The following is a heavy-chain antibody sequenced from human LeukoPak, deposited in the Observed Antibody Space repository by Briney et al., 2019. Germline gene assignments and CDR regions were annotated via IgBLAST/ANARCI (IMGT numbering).Heavy chain of an antibody. CDR3: ARDLGPIDY. Sequence: GGSLRLSCAASGFIFSNFGMNWVRQAPGKGLEWVSHISSRSSVMYYADSVKGRITISRDDAKNSLYLQLNSLRAGDTAVYYCARDLGPIDYWGQGTLVTVSS. V-gene: IGHV3-48*01. J-gene: IGHJ4*02. CDR2: ISSRSSVM. CDR1: GFIFSNFG.